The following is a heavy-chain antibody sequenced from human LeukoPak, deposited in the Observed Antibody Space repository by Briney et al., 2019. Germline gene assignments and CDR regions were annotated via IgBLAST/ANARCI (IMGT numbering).Heavy chain of an antibody. J-gene: IGHJ5*02. Sequence: WETLSLTCTVSGGSISSNTYYWGWIRRPPGKGLEWIGNIHYSGSTYYNPSLKSRVTISVDTSKNQFSLNLSSLTAADTAVYYCATSETVSTYNWSAPWGQGTLVTVS. D-gene: IGHD4-17*01. CDR1: GGSISSNTYY. V-gene: IGHV4-39*01. CDR2: IHYSGST. CDR3: ATSETVSTYNWSAP.